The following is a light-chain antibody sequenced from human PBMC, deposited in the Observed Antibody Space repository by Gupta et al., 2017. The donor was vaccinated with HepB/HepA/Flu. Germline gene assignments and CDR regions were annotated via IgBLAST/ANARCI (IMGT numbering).Light chain of an antibody. CDR1: HSVSSSY. J-gene: IGKJ2*01. Sequence: EIVLTQSPGTLSLSPGERATLSCRASHSVSSSYLAWYQQKPGQAPRLLIYDASSRATGIPDRFSGSGSGTDFTLTISRLEPEDFAVYYCQQYGSSPLYTFGQGTKLEIK. CDR2: DAS. V-gene: IGKV3-20*01. CDR3: QQYGSSPLYT.